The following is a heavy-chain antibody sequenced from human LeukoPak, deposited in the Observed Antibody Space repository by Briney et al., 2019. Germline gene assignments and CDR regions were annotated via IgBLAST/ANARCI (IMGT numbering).Heavy chain of an antibody. D-gene: IGHD3-22*01. CDR1: GGSISSYY. CDR3: ARGDYGDSSGSLVP. J-gene: IGHJ5*02. CDR2: IYTSGST. V-gene: IGHV4-4*07. Sequence: SETLSLTCTVSGGSISSYYWSWIRQPAGKGLEWIGRIYTSGSTNYNPSLKSRVTISVDTSKNQFSLKLSSVTAADTAVYYCARGDYGDSSGSLVPWGQGTLVTVSS.